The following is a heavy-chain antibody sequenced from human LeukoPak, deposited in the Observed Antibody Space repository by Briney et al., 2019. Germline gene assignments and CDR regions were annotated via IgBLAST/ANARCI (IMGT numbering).Heavy chain of an antibody. CDR1: GFTFSSYG. D-gene: IGHD3-22*01. J-gene: IGHJ4*02. CDR2: IWYDGSNK. Sequence: GGSLRLSCAASGFTFSSYGMHWVRQAPGKGLEWVAVIWYDGSNKYYADSVKGRFTISRDNSKNTLYLQMNSLRAEDTAVYYCARDPLTYYYDSSGYFSYWGQGTLVTVSS. CDR3: ARDPLTYYYDSSGYFSY. V-gene: IGHV3-33*08.